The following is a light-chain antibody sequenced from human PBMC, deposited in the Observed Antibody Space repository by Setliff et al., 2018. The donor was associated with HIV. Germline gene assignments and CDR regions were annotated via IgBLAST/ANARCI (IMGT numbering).Light chain of an antibody. Sequence: QSALTQPASVSESPGQSITISCTGISSDVGGYYSVSWYQQHPGKAPKLMIYDVINRPSGVSNRFSGSRSGNTASLTISGLQVEDEADYYCSSYTTSSTLYVFGPGTKVTVL. CDR1: SSDVGGYYS. V-gene: IGLV2-14*03. J-gene: IGLJ1*01. CDR2: DVI. CDR3: SSYTTSSTLYV.